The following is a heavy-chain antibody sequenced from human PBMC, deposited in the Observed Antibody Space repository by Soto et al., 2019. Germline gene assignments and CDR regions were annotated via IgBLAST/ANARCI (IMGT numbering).Heavy chain of an antibody. V-gene: IGHV1-8*01. CDR2: MNPNSGNT. CDR1: GYTFTSYD. J-gene: IGHJ4*02. D-gene: IGHD2-2*03. CDR3: ARGRSVEWPWVGYYYFDY. Sequence: ASVKVSCKASGYTFTSYDINWVRQATGQGLEWMGWMNPNSGNTGYAQKFQGRVTMTRNTSISTAYMELSSLRSEDTAVYYCARGRSVEWPWVGYYYFDYWGQGTLVTVSS.